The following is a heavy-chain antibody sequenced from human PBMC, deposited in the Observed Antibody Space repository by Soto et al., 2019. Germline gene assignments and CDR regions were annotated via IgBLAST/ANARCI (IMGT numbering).Heavy chain of an antibody. CDR1: GGTFSSYT. D-gene: IGHD2-15*01. V-gene: IGHV1-69*02. CDR3: ARGLGYCSGGSCYGLGAFDI. Sequence: ASVKVSCKASGGTFSSYTISWVRQAPGQGLEWMGRIIPILGIANYAQKFQGRVTITADKSTSTAYMELSSLRSEDTAVYYCARGLGYCSGGSCYGLGAFDIWGQGTMVTVSS. CDR2: IIPILGIA. J-gene: IGHJ3*02.